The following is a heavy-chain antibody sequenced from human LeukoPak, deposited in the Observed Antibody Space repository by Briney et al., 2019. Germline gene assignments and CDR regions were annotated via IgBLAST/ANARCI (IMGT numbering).Heavy chain of an antibody. CDR2: INPNSGGT. CDR3: ARYDGDYELFDY. D-gene: IGHD4-17*01. V-gene: IGHV1-2*02. J-gene: IGHJ4*02. Sequence: EASVKVSCKASGYTFTGYCMHWVRQAPGQGLEWMGWINPNSGGTNYAQKFQGRVTMTRDTSISTAYMELSRLRSDDTAVYYCARYDGDYELFDYWGQGTLVTVSS. CDR1: GYTFTGYC.